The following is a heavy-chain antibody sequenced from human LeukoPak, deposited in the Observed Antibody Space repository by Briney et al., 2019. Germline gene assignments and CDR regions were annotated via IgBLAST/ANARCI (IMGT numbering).Heavy chain of an antibody. CDR1: GFTFSSYN. D-gene: IGHD3-22*01. CDR3: AKDLNYYDSSGYYWGSAFDI. J-gene: IGHJ3*02. Sequence: PGGSLRLSCAASGFTFSSYNMNWVRQAPGKGLGWVAVIYYDGSNKYYADSVKGRFTISRDNSKNTLYLQMNSLRAEDTAVYYCAKDLNYYDSSGYYWGSAFDIWGQGTMVTVSS. V-gene: IGHV3-30*18. CDR2: IYYDGSNK.